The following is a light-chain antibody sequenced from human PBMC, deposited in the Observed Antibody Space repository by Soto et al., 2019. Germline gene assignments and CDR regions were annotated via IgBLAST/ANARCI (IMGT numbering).Light chain of an antibody. CDR2: GAS. V-gene: IGKV3-11*01. J-gene: IGKJ1*01. Sequence: IVLTQSPATLSLSPWDRATLSCRASRSVGSSLAWYQQKPGQAPRLLIYGASNRATGIPDRFSGSGSGTDFTLTISSLEPEDFAVYYCQQRSNWPPSTFGQGTKVDIK. CDR1: RSVGSS. CDR3: QQRSNWPPST.